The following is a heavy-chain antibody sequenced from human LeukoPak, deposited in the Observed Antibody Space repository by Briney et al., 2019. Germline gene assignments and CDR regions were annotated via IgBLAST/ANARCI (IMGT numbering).Heavy chain of an antibody. D-gene: IGHD2-15*01. J-gene: IGHJ2*01. V-gene: IGHV4-59*08. CDR1: GGSISGYY. CDR3: ARGYCSGGTCYGYFDL. CDR2: IYYSGRT. Sequence: SETLSLTCTVSGGSISGYYWSWIRQPPGKGLEWIGYIYYSGRTNYNPSLKSRVTISVDTSKNQFSLKLSSVTAADTAVYYCARGYCSGGTCYGYFDLWGRGNLVTVSS.